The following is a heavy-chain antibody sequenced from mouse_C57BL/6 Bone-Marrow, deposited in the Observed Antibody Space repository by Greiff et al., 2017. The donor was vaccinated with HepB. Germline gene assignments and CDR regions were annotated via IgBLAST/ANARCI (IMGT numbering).Heavy chain of an antibody. CDR3: AKHFYYDYDDYYAMDY. CDR1: GFSLTSYG. D-gene: IGHD2-4*01. J-gene: IGHJ4*01. CDR2: IWGGGST. Sequence: VQLQQSGPGLVAPSQSLSITCTVSGFSLTSYGIDWVRQPPGKGLEWLGVIWGGGSTNYNSALMSRLSISKDNSKSQVFLKMNSLQTDDTAMYYCAKHFYYDYDDYYAMDYWGQGTSVTVSS. V-gene: IGHV2-9*01.